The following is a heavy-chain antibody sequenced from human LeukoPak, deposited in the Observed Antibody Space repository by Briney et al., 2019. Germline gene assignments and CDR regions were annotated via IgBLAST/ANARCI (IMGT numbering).Heavy chain of an antibody. CDR2: IRYDGSNK. J-gene: IGHJ6*03. D-gene: IGHD2-2*01. V-gene: IGHV3-30*02. Sequence: GGSLRLSCAASGFTFSSYGMHWVRQAPGKGLEWVAFIRYDGSNKYYADSVKGRFTISRDNSKNTLYLQMNSLRAEDTAVYYCAKDGAIVVVPAAITGPYYMDVWGKGTTVTVSS. CDR3: AKDGAIVVVPAAITGPYYMDV. CDR1: GFTFSSYG.